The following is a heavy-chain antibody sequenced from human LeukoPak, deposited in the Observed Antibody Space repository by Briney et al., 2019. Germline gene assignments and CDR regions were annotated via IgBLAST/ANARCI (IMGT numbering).Heavy chain of an antibody. V-gene: IGHV1-69*13. D-gene: IGHD5-12*01. CDR3: ARGGSSGYDPRYYYYGMDV. Sequence: EASVKVSCKASGGTFSSYAISWVRQAPGQGLEWMGGIIPIFGTANYAQKFQGRVTITADESTSTAYMELSSLRSEDTAVYYCARGGSSGYDPRYYYYGMDVWGQGTTVTVSS. J-gene: IGHJ6*02. CDR2: IIPIFGTA. CDR1: GGTFSSYA.